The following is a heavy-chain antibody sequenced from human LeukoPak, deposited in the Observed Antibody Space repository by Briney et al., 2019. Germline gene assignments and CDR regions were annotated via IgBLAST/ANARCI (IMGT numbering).Heavy chain of an antibody. CDR1: GYTFTSNG. Sequence: SVKVSCKASGYTFTSNGITWVRQAPGQGLEWMGGIIPIFGTANYAQKFQGRVTITADESTSTAYMELSSLRSEDTAVYYCARALIVGATVDAFDIWGQGTMVTVSS. J-gene: IGHJ3*02. CDR2: IIPIFGTA. CDR3: ARALIVGATVDAFDI. D-gene: IGHD1-26*01. V-gene: IGHV1-69*13.